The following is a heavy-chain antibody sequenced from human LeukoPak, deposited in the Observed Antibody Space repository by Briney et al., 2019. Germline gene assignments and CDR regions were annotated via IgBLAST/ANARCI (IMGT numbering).Heavy chain of an antibody. Sequence: SETLSLTCTVSGGSISSYYWSWIRQPPGKGLEWIGYIYYSGSTNYNPSLKSRVTISVDTSKNQFSLRLTSVTAADTAVYYCARFSLSAVAGDDYWGQGTLVTVSS. D-gene: IGHD6-19*01. CDR3: ARFSLSAVAGDDY. CDR2: IYYSGST. J-gene: IGHJ4*02. CDR1: GGSISSYY. V-gene: IGHV4-59*08.